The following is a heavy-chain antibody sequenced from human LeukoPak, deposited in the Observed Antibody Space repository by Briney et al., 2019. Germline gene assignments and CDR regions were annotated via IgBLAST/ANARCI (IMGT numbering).Heavy chain of an antibody. CDR3: AKEGITMIVVVITLYFDY. CDR2: ISGSGGST. J-gene: IGHJ4*02. D-gene: IGHD3-22*01. V-gene: IGHV3-23*01. CDR1: GFTFSSYA. Sequence: PGGSLRLSCAASGFTFSSYAMSWVRQAPGKGLEWVSAISGSGGSTYYADSVKGRFTISRDNSKNTLYPQMNSLRAEDTAVYYCAKEGITMIVVVITLYFDYWGQGTLVTVSS.